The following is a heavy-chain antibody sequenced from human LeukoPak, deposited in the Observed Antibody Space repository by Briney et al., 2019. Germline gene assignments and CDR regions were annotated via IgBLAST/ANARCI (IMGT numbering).Heavy chain of an antibody. CDR3: ARRGGNYGTWYFDL. CDR1: GYSFTNYW. Sequence: GESLKISCKGSGYSFTNYWIAWVRQMPGKGLEWMGIVYPGDSDTRYSPSFQGQVTISADESISAAYLQWSSLKASDTAMYYCARRGGNYGTWYFDLWGRGTLVTVPS. V-gene: IGHV5-51*01. D-gene: IGHD4-11*01. J-gene: IGHJ2*01. CDR2: VYPGDSDT.